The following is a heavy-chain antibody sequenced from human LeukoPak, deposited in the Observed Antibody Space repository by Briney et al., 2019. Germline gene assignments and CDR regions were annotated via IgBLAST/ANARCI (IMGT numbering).Heavy chain of an antibody. CDR1: GFTLSSYW. CDR2: IKEDGSEK. CDR3: ARRPGWFDP. Sequence: PGGSLRLSCAASGFTLSSYWMSWVRQAPGKGLEWVANIKEDGSEKYYVDSVKGRFTISRDNAKNSLYLQMNSLRAEDTAAYYCARRPGWFDPWGQGTLVTVSS. V-gene: IGHV3-7*01. J-gene: IGHJ5*02.